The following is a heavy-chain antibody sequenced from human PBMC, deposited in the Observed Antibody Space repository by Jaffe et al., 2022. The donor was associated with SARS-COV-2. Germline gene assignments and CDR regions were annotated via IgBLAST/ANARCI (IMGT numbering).Heavy chain of an antibody. Sequence: QLQLQESGPGLVKPSETLSLTCTVSGGSISSSSYYWGWIRQPPGKGLEWIGSIYYSGSTYYNPSLKSRVTISVDTSKNQFSLKLSSVTAADTAVYYCARHGKQQSDYYYYMDVWGKGTTVTVSS. V-gene: IGHV4-39*01. CDR1: GGSISSSSYY. J-gene: IGHJ6*03. D-gene: IGHD5-18*01. CDR3: ARHGKQQSDYYYYMDV. CDR2: IYYSGST.